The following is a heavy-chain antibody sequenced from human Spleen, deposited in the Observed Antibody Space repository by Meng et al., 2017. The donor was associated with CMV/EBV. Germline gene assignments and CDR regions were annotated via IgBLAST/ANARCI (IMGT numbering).Heavy chain of an antibody. V-gene: IGHV4-59*01. CDR3: ARGVGWGSSWFDP. Sequence: SETLSLTCTVSGDSISNFYWSWIRQPPGKGLEYIGYIYYSGSTNYNPSLKSRVTISVDTSKNQFSLKLSSVTAADTAIYYCARGVGWGSSWFDPWGQGTLVTSPQ. D-gene: IGHD7-27*01. CDR1: GDSISNFY. CDR2: IYYSGST. J-gene: IGHJ5*02.